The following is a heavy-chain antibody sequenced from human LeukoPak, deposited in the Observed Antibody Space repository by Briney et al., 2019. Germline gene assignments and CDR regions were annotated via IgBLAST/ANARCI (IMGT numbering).Heavy chain of an antibody. V-gene: IGHV3-33*06. CDR2: IWYDGSYK. Sequence: GGSLRLSCAASGFIFSNYGMHWVRQAPGKGLDWVAVIWYDGSYKYYADSVKGRFTVSRDNSKNTLYLQMNSLRAEDTAIYYCAKVVQYTASTGTGLDYWGQGTLVTVSS. CDR1: GFIFSNYG. J-gene: IGHJ4*02. D-gene: IGHD6-13*01. CDR3: AKVVQYTASTGTGLDY.